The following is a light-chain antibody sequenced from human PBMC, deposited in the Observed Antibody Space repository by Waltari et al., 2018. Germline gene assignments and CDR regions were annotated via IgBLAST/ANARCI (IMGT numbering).Light chain of an antibody. J-gene: IGLJ3*02. CDR1: SGHSSYA. CDR2: LNSDGSH. V-gene: IGLV4-69*01. CDR3: QTWGTGLWV. Sequence: QLVLTQSPSASASLGASVKLTCPLSSGHSSYAIAWHKQQPEKGPRYLMKLNSDGSHSKGDGIPDRFSGSSSGAERYLTISSLQSEDEADYYCQTWGTGLWVFGGGTKLTVL.